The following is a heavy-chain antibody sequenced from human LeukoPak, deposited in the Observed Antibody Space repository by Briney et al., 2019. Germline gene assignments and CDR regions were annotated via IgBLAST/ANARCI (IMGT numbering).Heavy chain of an antibody. CDR3: AIHHYYDSSGYYIPTTRFDY. V-gene: IGHV1-69*06. J-gene: IGHJ4*02. CDR2: IIPIFGTA. CDR1: GGTFSSYA. D-gene: IGHD3-22*01. Sequence: GASVKVSCKASGGTFSSYAISWVRQAPGQGLEWMGGIIPIFGTANYAQKFQGRVTITADKSTSTAYMELSSLRSEDTAVYYCAIHHYYDSSGYYIPTTRFDYWGQGTLVTVSS.